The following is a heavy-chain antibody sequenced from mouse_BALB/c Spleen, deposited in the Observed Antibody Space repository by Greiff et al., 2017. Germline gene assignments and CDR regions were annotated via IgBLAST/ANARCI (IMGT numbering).Heavy chain of an antibody. CDR2: IYPGDGDT. D-gene: IGHD2-4*01. CDR1: GYAFSSYW. Sequence: QVQLQQSGAELVRPGSSVKISCKACGYAFSSYWMNWVKQRPGQGLEWIGQIYPGDGDTNYNGKFKGKATLTADKSSSTAYMQLSSLTSEDSAVYFCARRYDYDKGAMDYWGQGTSVTVSS. J-gene: IGHJ4*01. CDR3: ARRYDYDKGAMDY. V-gene: IGHV1-80*01.